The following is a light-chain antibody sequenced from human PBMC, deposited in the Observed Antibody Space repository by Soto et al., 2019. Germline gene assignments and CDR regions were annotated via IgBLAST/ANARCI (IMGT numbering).Light chain of an antibody. CDR2: DAS. CDR1: QSIGRW. CDR3: QPSKNWPI. V-gene: IGKV1-5*01. J-gene: IGKJ5*01. Sequence: DIQVTQSPSTLSASVRDRVTITCRASQSIGRWLAWYQQKPGKAPKLLIFDASTLESGVPSRFSGSGSGTEFTLTISSLQPDDFAVSYCQPSKNWPIFGQATRLDI.